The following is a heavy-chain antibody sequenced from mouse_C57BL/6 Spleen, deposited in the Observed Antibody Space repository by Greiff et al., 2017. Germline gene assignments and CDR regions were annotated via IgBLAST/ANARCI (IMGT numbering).Heavy chain of an antibody. D-gene: IGHD1-1*01. CDR2: IYPGDGDT. V-gene: IGHV1-80*01. Sequence: QVQLQQSGAELVKPGASVKISCKASGYAFSSYWLNWVKQRPGKGLEWIGQIYPGDGDTNYNGKFKGKATLTADKSSSTAYMQLSSLTSEDSAVDFCARGDYDGSSGYFEVWGTGTTVTVSS. J-gene: IGHJ1*03. CDR1: GYAFSSYW. CDR3: ARGDYDGSSGYFEV.